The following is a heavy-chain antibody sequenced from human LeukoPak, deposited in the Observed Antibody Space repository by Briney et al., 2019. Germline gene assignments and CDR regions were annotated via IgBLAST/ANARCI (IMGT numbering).Heavy chain of an antibody. V-gene: IGHV3-64D*09. CDR3: VRGYSFGPYGMDV. CDR2: ISDSGGST. J-gene: IGHJ6*02. CDR1: GFPFSSSA. Sequence: GGSLRLSYSASGFPFSSSAMHWVRQAPGKGLEYVSAISDSGGSTYYAESVKGRFTISRDNSKNTLYLQMSSLRAEDTAVYFCVRGYSFGPYGMDVWGQGTTVTVSS. D-gene: IGHD2-15*01.